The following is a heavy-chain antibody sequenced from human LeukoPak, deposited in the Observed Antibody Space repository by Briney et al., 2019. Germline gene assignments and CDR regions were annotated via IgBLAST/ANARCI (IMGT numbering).Heavy chain of an antibody. CDR3: ARSRLLWFGEAIGFDY. Sequence: GESLKISCKGSGYSFTSYWISWVRQMPGKGLEWMGRIDPSDSYTNYSPSFQGRVTISADKSISTAYLQWSSLKASDTAMYYCARSRLLWFGEAIGFDYWGQGTLVTVSS. V-gene: IGHV5-10-1*01. D-gene: IGHD3-10*01. J-gene: IGHJ4*02. CDR1: GYSFTSYW. CDR2: IDPSDSYT.